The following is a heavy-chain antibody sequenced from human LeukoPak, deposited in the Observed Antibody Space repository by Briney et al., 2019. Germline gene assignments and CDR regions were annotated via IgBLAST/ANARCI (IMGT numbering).Heavy chain of an antibody. CDR2: ISGSGGST. J-gene: IGHJ3*02. CDR1: GLTFNSYA. D-gene: IGHD2-2*02. V-gene: IGHV3-23*01. Sequence: GGSLRLSCAASGLTFNSYAMSWVRQAPGKGLEWVSVISGSGGSTYDADSVKGRFTISRDNSKSTLDLQMHSLRAEDTAVYYCASQRHLYGAFDIWGQGTMVTVSS. CDR3: ASQRHLYGAFDI.